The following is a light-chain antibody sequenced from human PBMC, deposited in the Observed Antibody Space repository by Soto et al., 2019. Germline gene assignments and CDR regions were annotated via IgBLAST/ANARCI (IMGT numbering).Light chain of an antibody. CDR1: QSVSSN. CDR3: QQYNNWPPWT. Sequence: EIVMTQSPDTLSVSPGERATLSCRASQSVSSNLAWYQQKPGQSPRLLIYGAATRATGIPVRFSGSGSGTEFTLTISSLQSEDFAVYYCQQYNNWPPWTFGQGTKVDIK. V-gene: IGKV3-15*01. CDR2: GAA. J-gene: IGKJ1*01.